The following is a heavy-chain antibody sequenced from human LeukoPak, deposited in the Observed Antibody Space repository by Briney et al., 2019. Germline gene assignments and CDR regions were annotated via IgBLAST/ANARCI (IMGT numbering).Heavy chain of an antibody. V-gene: IGHV4-59*08. CDR3: ARPGSSWQIDY. D-gene: IGHD6-13*01. CDR2: IYYSA. CDR1: GGSISSYY. J-gene: IGHJ4*02. Sequence: PSETLSLTCNVSGGSISSYYWSWIRQPPGKGLEWIGYIYYSANYNPSLKSRVTISVDTSKNQFSLRLSSVTAADTAVYYCARPGSSWQIDYWGQGTLVTVSS.